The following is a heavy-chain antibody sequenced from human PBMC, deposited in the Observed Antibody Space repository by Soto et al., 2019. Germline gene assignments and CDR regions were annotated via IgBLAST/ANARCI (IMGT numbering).Heavy chain of an antibody. J-gene: IGHJ6*02. V-gene: IGHV4-34*01. CDR1: GGSFSGYY. Sequence: SETLSLTCAVYGGSFSGYYWSWIRQPPGKGLEWIGEINHSGSTNYNPSLKSRVTISVDTSKNQFSLKLSSVTAADTAVYYCARGNYGMDVWGQGTTVTVS. CDR3: ARGNYGMDV. CDR2: INHSGST.